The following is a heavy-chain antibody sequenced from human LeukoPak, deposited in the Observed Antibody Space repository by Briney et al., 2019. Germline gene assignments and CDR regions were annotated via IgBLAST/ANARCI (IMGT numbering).Heavy chain of an antibody. CDR1: GFTFSSYS. V-gene: IGHV3-21*01. J-gene: IGHJ6*02. CDR2: ISSSSSYI. D-gene: IGHD3-10*01. Sequence: GGSLRLSCAASGFTFSSYSMNWVRQDPGKGLEWVSSISSSSSYIYYADSVKGRFTISRDNAKNSLYLQMNSLRAEDTAVYYCARDGTMVRGVFGMDVWGQGTTVTVSS. CDR3: ARDGTMVRGVFGMDV.